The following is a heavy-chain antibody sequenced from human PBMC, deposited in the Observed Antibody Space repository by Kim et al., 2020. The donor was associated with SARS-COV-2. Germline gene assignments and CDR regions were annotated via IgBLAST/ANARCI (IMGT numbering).Heavy chain of an antibody. J-gene: IGHJ3*02. CDR3: AKAYVPVGIRAAFDI. Sequence: DSVKGRFTISRDSSKNTMYLQMNTLRAEDTAVYYCAKAYVPVGIRAAFDIWGQGTMVTVSS. V-gene: IGHV3-23*01. D-gene: IGHD2-2*01.